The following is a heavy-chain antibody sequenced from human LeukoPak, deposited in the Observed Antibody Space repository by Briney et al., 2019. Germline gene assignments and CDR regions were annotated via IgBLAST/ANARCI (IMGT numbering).Heavy chain of an antibody. CDR3: ARLSIIAAAGPHFDY. D-gene: IGHD6-13*01. Sequence: RTSETLSLTCTVSGGSISSSSYYWGWIRQPPGKGLEWIGEINHSGSTNYNPSLKSRDTISVDTSKNQFSLKLSSVTAADTAVYYCARLSIIAAAGPHFDYWSQGTLVTVSS. V-gene: IGHV4-39*07. CDR2: INHSGST. J-gene: IGHJ4*02. CDR1: GGSISSSSYY.